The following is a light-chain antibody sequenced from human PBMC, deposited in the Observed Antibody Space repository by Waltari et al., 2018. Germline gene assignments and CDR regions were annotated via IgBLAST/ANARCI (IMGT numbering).Light chain of an antibody. CDR1: SSNIGAGYD. CDR3: QSYDSSLSGSV. Sequence: QSVLTQPPSVSGAPGQRVTIYCTGSSSNIGAGYDVHWYQQLPGTAPKLLIYDNNNRPSGVPDRFSGSKSGTSASLAITGLQAEDEADYYCQSYDSSLSGSVFGGGTKLTVL. V-gene: IGLV1-40*01. J-gene: IGLJ2*01. CDR2: DNN.